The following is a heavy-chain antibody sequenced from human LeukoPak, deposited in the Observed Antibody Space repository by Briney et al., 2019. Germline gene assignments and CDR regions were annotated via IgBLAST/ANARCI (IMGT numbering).Heavy chain of an antibody. CDR2: ISSNGGST. V-gene: IGHV3-64*01. J-gene: IGHJ3*02. Sequence: GGSLRLSCAASGFTFSSYAMHWVRQAPGKGLEYVSAISSNGGSTYYANSVKGRFTVSRDNSKNTLYLQMGSLRAEDMAVYYCARESYYDSSGFDDAFDIWGQGTMVTVSS. CDR3: ARESYYDSSGFDDAFDI. CDR1: GFTFSSYA. D-gene: IGHD3-22*01.